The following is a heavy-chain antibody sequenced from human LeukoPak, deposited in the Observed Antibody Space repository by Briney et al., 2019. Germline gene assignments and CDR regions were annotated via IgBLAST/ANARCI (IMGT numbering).Heavy chain of an antibody. J-gene: IGHJ3*02. Sequence: GGSLTLSCPASGFTLSSNYMSWVRQAAGKGREWGAVIYTGGRTYYSDSVTGRFTISRDNSKNTLYLQMNSLRAEDTAVYYCARARIAVAFDAFDIWGHGTMVTVSS. D-gene: IGHD6-19*01. CDR1: GFTLSSNY. CDR2: IYTGGRT. V-gene: IGHV3-66*01. CDR3: ARARIAVAFDAFDI.